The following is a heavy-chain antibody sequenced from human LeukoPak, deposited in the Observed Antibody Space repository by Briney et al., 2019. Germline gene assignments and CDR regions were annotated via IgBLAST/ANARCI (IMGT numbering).Heavy chain of an antibody. CDR2: IVVGSGNT. CDR3: ARGLSSGWHYYYMDV. CDR1: GFTFTSSA. J-gene: IGHJ6*03. D-gene: IGHD6-19*01. Sequence: ASVKVSCKASGFTFTSSAMQWVRHARGQRLEWIGWIVVGSGNTNYAQKFQERVTITRDMSTSTAYMGLSSLRSADTAVYYCARGLSSGWHYYYMDVWGKGTTVTVSS. V-gene: IGHV1-58*02.